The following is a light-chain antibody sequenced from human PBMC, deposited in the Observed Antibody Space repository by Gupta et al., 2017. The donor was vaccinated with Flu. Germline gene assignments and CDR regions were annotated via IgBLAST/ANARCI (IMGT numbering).Light chain of an antibody. J-gene: IGLJ2*01. CDR3: HAADSTTALLV. CDR2: MYS. V-gene: IGLV3-1*01. CDR1: KVGDNY. Sequence: EQTTTTTTSGDKVGDNYACCYQHQPHPAPVLLIYMYSRRTSATPARFSGSNSGTTATLTLTGAQARDEADYYYHAADSTTALLVFGGGTKLTVL.